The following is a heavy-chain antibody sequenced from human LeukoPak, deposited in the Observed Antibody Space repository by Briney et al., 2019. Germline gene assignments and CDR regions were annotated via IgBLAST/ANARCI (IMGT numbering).Heavy chain of an antibody. CDR2: IYYSGST. D-gene: IGHD4-17*01. Sequence: SETLSLTCTVSGGSISSSSYYGGWIRPPPGKGLEWIGSIYYSGSTYYHPSLETRVTISVDTSKNQCSLKLSSVTAADTAVYYCASAAYGDEELFDYWGQGTLVTVSS. V-gene: IGHV4-39*01. CDR3: ASAAYGDEELFDY. CDR1: GGSISSSSYY. J-gene: IGHJ4*02.